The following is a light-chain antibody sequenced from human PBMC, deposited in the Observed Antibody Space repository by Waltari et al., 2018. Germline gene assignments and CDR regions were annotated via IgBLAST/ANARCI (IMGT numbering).Light chain of an antibody. CDR2: GAS. J-gene: IGKJ1*01. V-gene: IGKV3-20*01. CDR1: QIVSSSY. CDR3: QQYGSSPRT. Sequence: EIVLTQSPGTLSLSPGERATLSCRASQIVSSSYLAWYQQKPGQAPRLLIYGASSRAPGIPDRFSGSGSGTDFTLTISRLEPEDFAVYYCQQYGSSPRTFGQGTKVEIK.